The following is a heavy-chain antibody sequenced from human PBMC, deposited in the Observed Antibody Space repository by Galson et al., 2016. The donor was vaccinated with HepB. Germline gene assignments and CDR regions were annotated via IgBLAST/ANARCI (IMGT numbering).Heavy chain of an antibody. V-gene: IGHV1-46*01. D-gene: IGHD6-13*01. CDR2: INPSGGST. Sequence: VRQAPGQGLEWMGKINPSGGSTHYTQKFQGRVTLTSDTSTSTVYMEVRSLRSEDTAVYYCARDRQRWYGMNAFDIWGQGTTVIVSS. J-gene: IGHJ3*02. CDR3: ARDRQRWYGMNAFDI.